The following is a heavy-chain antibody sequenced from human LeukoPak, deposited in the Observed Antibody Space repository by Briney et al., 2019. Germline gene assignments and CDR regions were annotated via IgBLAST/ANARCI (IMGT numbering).Heavy chain of an antibody. CDR2: INPSGGST. D-gene: IGHD6-13*01. V-gene: IGHV1-46*01. CDR3: ARAVSSSWYTPLDY. J-gene: IGHJ4*02. CDR1: GYTFTSYY. Sequence: ASVKVSCKASGYTFTSYYMHWVRQAPGQGLEWMGIINPSGGSTTYAQKFQGRVTITADKSTSIAYMELSSLRSEDTAVYYCARAVSSSWYTPLDYWGQGTLVTVSS.